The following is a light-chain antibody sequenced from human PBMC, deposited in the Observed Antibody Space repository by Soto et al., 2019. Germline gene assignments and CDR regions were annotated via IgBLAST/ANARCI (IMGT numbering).Light chain of an antibody. CDR3: QQLNSYPIT. V-gene: IGKV1-9*01. J-gene: IGKJ5*01. CDR2: AAS. CDR1: QGLSSD. Sequence: DIQLTQSPSFLSASVGDRVTITCRASQGLSSDLAWYQQKPGKAPKLLIYAASTLQSGVPSRFSRRRSGTEFPLAISNLPPEDFAPHYVQQLNSYPITFGQGTRLEIK.